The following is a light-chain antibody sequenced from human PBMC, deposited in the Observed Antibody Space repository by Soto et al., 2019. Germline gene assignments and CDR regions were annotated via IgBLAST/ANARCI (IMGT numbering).Light chain of an antibody. J-gene: IGKJ1*01. CDR2: GAS. Sequence: EIVLTQSPATLSLSPGERATLSCRASQSIGLAIAWYQHKPGQAPRLLIYGASTRATGIPARFSGRGSGTEFILTISSLQSEDFAVYYCQQYNNWPWTFGQGTKVDIK. CDR3: QQYNNWPWT. V-gene: IGKV3-15*01. CDR1: QSIGLA.